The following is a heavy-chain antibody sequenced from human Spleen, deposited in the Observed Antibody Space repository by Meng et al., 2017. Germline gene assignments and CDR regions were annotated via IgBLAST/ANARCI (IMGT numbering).Heavy chain of an antibody. CDR3: AKTAAYYYDSSSYAIDY. CDR2: ISGSGGST. D-gene: IGHD3-22*01. J-gene: IGHJ4*02. CDR1: GFTFSSYA. V-gene: IGHV3-23*01. Sequence: GGSLRLSCAASGFTFSSYAMSWVRQAPGKGLEWVSAISGSGGSTYYADSVKGRFTISRDNSKNTLYLQMNSLRAEDTAVYYCAKTAAYYYDSSSYAIDYWGQGTLVTVSS.